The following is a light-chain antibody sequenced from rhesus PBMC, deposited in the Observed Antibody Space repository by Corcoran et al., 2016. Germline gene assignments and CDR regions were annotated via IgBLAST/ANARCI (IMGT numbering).Light chain of an antibody. Sequence: EIVMTQSPATLSLSPGERAALSCRASQSVNSNLAWYLQRPGQAPRLLIFDDSNRATGTPDRFSGSGSGTDFTLTISSLEPEDVGVYYCQQGSTWPLTFSGGTRVDIK. V-gene: IGKV3-35*01. CDR2: DDS. CDR3: QQGSTWPLT. CDR1: QSVNSN. J-gene: IGKJ4*01.